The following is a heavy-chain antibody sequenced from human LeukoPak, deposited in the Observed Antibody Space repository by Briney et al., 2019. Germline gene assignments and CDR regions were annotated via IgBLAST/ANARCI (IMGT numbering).Heavy chain of an antibody. CDR1: GYTFTGYY. V-gene: IGHV1-2*02. CDR3: ARAAPREQLGGDMAWFDP. D-gene: IGHD6-6*01. J-gene: IGHJ5*02. Sequence: ASVKVSCKASGYTFTGYYMHWVRQAPGQGLEWMGWINPNSGGTNYAQKFQGRVTMTRDTSISTAYMELSRLRSDDTAVYYCARAAPREQLGGDMAWFDPWGQGTLVTVSS. CDR2: INPNSGGT.